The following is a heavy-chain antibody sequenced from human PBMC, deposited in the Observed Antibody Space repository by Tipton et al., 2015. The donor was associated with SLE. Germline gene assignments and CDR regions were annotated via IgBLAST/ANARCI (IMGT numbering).Heavy chain of an antibody. V-gene: IGHV4-39*07. CDR1: GGSISSQY. CDR2: IYYSGST. J-gene: IGHJ5*02. Sequence: TLSLTCTVSGGSISSQYWSWIRQPPGKGLEWIGSIYYSGSTYYNPSLKSRVTISVDTSKNQFSLKLSSVTAADTAVYYCARHDPGRIDPWGQGTLVTVSS. CDR3: ARHDPGRIDP.